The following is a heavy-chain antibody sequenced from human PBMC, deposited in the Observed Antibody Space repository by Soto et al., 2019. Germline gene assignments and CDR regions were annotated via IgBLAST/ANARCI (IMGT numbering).Heavy chain of an antibody. J-gene: IGHJ4*02. CDR2: INAGNGDT. V-gene: IGHV1-3*01. D-gene: IGHD6-19*01. Sequence: QVQLVQSGTEVKEPGASVKVSCKASGFTFTAYGIHWVRQAPGQRLEWMGWINAGNGDTKYSQKFQGRVTISRDTSASTDYMELSSLRSEDTTVYFCVRAGSGWSFDYWGQGTLVTVSS. CDR3: VRAGSGWSFDY. CDR1: GFTFTAYG.